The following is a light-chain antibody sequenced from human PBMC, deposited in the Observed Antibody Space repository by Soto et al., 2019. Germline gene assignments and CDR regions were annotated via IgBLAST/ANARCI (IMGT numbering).Light chain of an antibody. J-gene: IGLJ2*01. Sequence: QSALTQPRSVSGSPGQSVTIACTGTSSDVGGYNYVSWYQYHPGKAPKLMIYDVTKRPSGVPDRFSGSKSGNTASLTVSGLQAEDEADYYCCSYSGSSLAVFGGGTKVTVL. CDR2: DVT. V-gene: IGLV2-11*01. CDR3: CSYSGSSLAV. CDR1: SSDVGGYNY.